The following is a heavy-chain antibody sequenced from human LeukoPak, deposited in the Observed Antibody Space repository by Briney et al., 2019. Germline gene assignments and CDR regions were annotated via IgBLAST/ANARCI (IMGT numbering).Heavy chain of an antibody. D-gene: IGHD5-18*01. J-gene: IGHJ4*02. CDR1: GASMRSYH. CDR3: ARHDERGDSYGFFEY. V-gene: IGHV4-4*09. CDR2: VYTTGSS. Sequence: SETLSLTCTVSGASMRSYHWSWIRQPPGKGLEWIGYVYTTGSSNYNPSLKSRVTIFVDSSKRQVYLKLNSVCAADTAVYYCARHDERGDSYGFFEYWGQGILATVSS.